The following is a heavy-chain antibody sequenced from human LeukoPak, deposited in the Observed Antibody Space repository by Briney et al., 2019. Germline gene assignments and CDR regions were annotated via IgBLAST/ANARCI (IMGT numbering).Heavy chain of an antibody. Sequence: SETLSLTCAVSGGSISSISSNNWAWIRQPPGKGLELIAAIHYTGSTYYNPSFMSRVTISVDTSKNQFSLKLNSLTATDTAVYYCARVLGLGIDYYYGMDVWGQGTTVTVSS. V-gene: IGHV4-39*01. CDR2: IHYTGST. J-gene: IGHJ6*02. CDR1: GGSISSISSNN. CDR3: ARVLGLGIDYYYGMDV. D-gene: IGHD7-27*01.